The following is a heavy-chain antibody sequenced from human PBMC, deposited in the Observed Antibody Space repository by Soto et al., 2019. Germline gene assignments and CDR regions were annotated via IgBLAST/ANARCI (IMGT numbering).Heavy chain of an antibody. V-gene: IGHV1-3*01. J-gene: IGHJ4*02. CDR2: INAGNGNT. Sequence: ASVKVSCKASGYTFTSYAMHWVRQAPGQRLEWMGWINAGNGNTKYSQKFQGRVTITRDTSASTAYMELSSLRSEDTAVYYCARDGGRGGDLDYWGQGTLVTVST. CDR3: ARDGGRGGDLDY. CDR1: GYTFTSYA. D-gene: IGHD2-15*01.